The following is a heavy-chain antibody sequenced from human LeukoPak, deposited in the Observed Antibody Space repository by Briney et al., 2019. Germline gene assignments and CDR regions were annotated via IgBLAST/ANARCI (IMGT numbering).Heavy chain of an antibody. V-gene: IGHV4-59*01. D-gene: IGHD6-13*01. Sequence: SETLSLTCTISGGSISSYYWSRIRQPPGKGLEWIGYIYYSGSTNYNPSLKSRVTISVDTSKNQFSLKLSSVTAADTAVYYCARDGSSWYRDISWFDPWGQGTLVTVSS. CDR1: GGSISSYY. CDR2: IYYSGST. CDR3: ARDGSSWYRDISWFDP. J-gene: IGHJ5*02.